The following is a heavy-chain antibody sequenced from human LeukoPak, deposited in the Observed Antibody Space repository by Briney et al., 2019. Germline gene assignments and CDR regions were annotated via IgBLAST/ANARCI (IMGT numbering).Heavy chain of an antibody. V-gene: IGHV4-39*07. CDR1: GVSISNSDFY. D-gene: IGHD2-21*02. CDR2: MYYSGTT. J-gene: IGHJ4*02. CDR3: ARVPGAFVVVTAINWAYYFDY. Sequence: PSETLSLTCSVSGVSISNSDFYWGWIRQPPGKGLEWIGTMYYSGTTYYNPSLKSRVTISVDTSKNQFSLKLSSVTAADTAVYYCARVPGAFVVVTAINWAYYFDYWGQGTLVTVSS.